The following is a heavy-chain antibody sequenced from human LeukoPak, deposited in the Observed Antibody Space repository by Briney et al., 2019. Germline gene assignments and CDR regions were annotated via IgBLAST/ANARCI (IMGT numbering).Heavy chain of an antibody. CDR2: INHSGST. J-gene: IGHJ6*02. D-gene: IGHD2-2*02. CDR3: ASRGYCSSTSCYTPPYYYYGMDV. Sequence: PSETLSLTCAVYGGSFSGYYWSWIRQPPGKGLEWIGEINHSGSTNYNPSLKSRVTISVDTSKNQFSLKLSSVTAADTAVYCCASRGYCSSTSCYTPPYYYYGMDVWGQGTTVTVSS. CDR1: GGSFSGYY. V-gene: IGHV4-34*01.